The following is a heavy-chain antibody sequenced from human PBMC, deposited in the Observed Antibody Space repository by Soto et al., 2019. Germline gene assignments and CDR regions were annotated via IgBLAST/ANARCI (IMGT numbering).Heavy chain of an antibody. CDR1: GFIFSTYW. CDR2: LKEDGSEN. CDR3: ARGHWKLDV. Sequence: GGSLRLSCTASGFIFSTYWMSWVRQAPGKGREWVAYLKEDGSENYYVDSVKGRFTISRDNAKNSLYLQMDSLRDEDTAVYYCARGHWKLDVWGQGTTVTVSS. J-gene: IGHJ6*02. D-gene: IGHD1-1*01. V-gene: IGHV3-7*05.